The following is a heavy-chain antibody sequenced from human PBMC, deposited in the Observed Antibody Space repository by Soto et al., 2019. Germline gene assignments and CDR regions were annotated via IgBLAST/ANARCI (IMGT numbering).Heavy chain of an antibody. Sequence: SETLSLTCTVSGGSISSGGYYWSWIRQHPGKGLEWIGYIYYSGSTYYNPSLKSRVTISVDTSKNQFSLKLSSVTAADTAVYYCARTRIHSGYDYYYYGMDVWGQGTTVTVSS. V-gene: IGHV4-31*03. CDR2: IYYSGST. J-gene: IGHJ6*02. D-gene: IGHD5-12*01. CDR1: GGSISSGGYY. CDR3: ARTRIHSGYDYYYYGMDV.